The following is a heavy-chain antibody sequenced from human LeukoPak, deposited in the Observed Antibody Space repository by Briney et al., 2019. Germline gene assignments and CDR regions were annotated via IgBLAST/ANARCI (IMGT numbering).Heavy chain of an antibody. V-gene: IGHV3-30*03. D-gene: IGHD2-15*01. Sequence: PGGSLRLSCAASGFTFSSYGMHWVRQAPGKGLEWVAVISYDGSNKYYADSVKGRFTISRDNSKNTLYLQMNSLRAEDTAVYYCASHPGYCSGGSCYRSLYYWGQGTLVTVSS. CDR1: GFTFSSYG. CDR2: ISYDGSNK. CDR3: ASHPGYCSGGSCYRSLYY. J-gene: IGHJ4*02.